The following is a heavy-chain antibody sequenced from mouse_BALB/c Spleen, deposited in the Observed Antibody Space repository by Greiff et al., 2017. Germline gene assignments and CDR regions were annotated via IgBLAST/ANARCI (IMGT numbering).Heavy chain of an antibody. V-gene: IGHV5-12-1*01. D-gene: IGHD2-4*01. Sequence: EVQLVESGGGLVKPGGSLKLSCAASGFAFSSYDMSWVRQTPEKRLEWVAYISSGGGSTYYPDTVKGRFTISRDNAKNTLYLQMSSLKSEDTAMYYCARQYDYVMDYWGQGTSVTVSS. CDR1: GFAFSSYD. CDR2: ISSGGGST. CDR3: ARQYDYVMDY. J-gene: IGHJ4*01.